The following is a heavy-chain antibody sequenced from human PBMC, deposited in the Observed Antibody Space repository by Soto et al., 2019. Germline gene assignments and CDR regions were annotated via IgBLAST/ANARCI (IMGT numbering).Heavy chain of an antibody. D-gene: IGHD3-9*01. CDR1: GGSLSGYY. V-gene: IGHV4-34*01. Sequence: QVQLQQWGAGPLRPLETLFLTCGVSGGSLSGYYWAWIRQSPGKGLEWIGEINDRGSINYNPSLKSRVSISVDTSKNHYSLNLRSVTAADTAVYYCARESHDILTGPPWVWYFDLWGRGTLVTVSS. J-gene: IGHJ2*01. CDR3: ARESHDILTGPPWVWYFDL. CDR2: INDRGSI.